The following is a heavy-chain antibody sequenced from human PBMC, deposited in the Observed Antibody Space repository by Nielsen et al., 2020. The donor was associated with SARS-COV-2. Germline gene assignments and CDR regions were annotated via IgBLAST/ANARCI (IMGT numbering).Heavy chain of an antibody. CDR2: ISWNSGSI. Sequence: WIRQPPGKGLEWVSGISWNSGSIGYADSVKGRFTISRDNAKNSLYLQMNSLRDEDTAVYYCARDHQQWLAAYYYYGMDVWGQGTTVTVSS. V-gene: IGHV3-9*01. J-gene: IGHJ6*02. D-gene: IGHD6-19*01. CDR3: ARDHQQWLAAYYYYGMDV.